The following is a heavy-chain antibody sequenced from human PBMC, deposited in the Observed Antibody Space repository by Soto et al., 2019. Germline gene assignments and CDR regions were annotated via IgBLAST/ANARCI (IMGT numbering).Heavy chain of an antibody. CDR1: GGTFSSYA. V-gene: IGHV1-69*13. CDR2: IIPIFGTA. CDR3: ARDVERHYYDRRYYGMDV. J-gene: IGHJ6*02. D-gene: IGHD3-22*01. Sequence: ASVKVSCKASGGTFSSYAISWVRQAPGQGLEWMGGIIPIFGTANYAQKFQGRVTITADESTSTAYMELSSLRSEDTAVYYCARDVERHYYDRRYYGMDVWGQGTTVTVSS.